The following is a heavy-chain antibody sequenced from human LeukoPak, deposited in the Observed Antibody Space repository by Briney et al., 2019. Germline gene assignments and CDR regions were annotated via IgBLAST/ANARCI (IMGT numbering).Heavy chain of an antibody. CDR3: ARDDGIVGATHDY. Sequence: SVKDSCKASAGTFSSYASSWVRQAPGQRLEWMGRIIPILGIANYAQKFQGRVTITADKSTSTAYMELSSLRSEDTAVYYCARDDGIVGATHDYWGQGTLVTVSS. V-gene: IGHV1-69*04. D-gene: IGHD1-26*01. J-gene: IGHJ4*02. CDR1: AGTFSSYA. CDR2: IIPILGIA.